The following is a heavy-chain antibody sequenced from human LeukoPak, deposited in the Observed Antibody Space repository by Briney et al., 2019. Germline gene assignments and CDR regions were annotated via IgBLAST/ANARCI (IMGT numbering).Heavy chain of an antibody. Sequence: GGSLRLSCAASGFTFSSYWMSWVRQAPGKGLEWVANIKQDGSEKYYVDSVKGRFTISRDNAKNSLYLQMNSLRAEDTAVYYCARDRAGGSSWYFDYWGQGTLVTVSS. D-gene: IGHD6-13*01. CDR1: GFTFSSYW. J-gene: IGHJ4*02. CDR2: IKQDGSEK. V-gene: IGHV3-7*01. CDR3: ARDRAGGSSWYFDY.